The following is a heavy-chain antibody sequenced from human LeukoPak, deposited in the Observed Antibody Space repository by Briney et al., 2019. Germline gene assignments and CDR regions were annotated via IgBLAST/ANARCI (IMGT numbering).Heavy chain of an antibody. CDR3: ARRGGTYYYDSSGYYRFDY. D-gene: IGHD3-22*01. V-gene: IGHV4-34*01. CDR2: INHSGST. J-gene: IGHJ4*02. Sequence: SETLSLTCAVYGGSFSGYYWSWIRQPPGKGLEWIGEINHSGSTNYNPSLKSRVTISVDTSKNQFSLKLGSVTAADTAVYYCARRGGTYYYDSSGYYRFDYWGQGTLVTVSS. CDR1: GGSFSGYY.